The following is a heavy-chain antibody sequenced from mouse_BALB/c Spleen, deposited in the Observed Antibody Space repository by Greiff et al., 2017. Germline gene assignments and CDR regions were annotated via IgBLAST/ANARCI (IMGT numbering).Heavy chain of an antibody. J-gene: IGHJ1*01. CDR1: GFSLTGYG. D-gene: IGHD1-1*01. V-gene: IGHV2-6-7*01. CDR2: IWGDGST. Sequence: VNVVESGPGLVAPSQSLSITCTVSGFSLTGYGVNWVRQPPGKGLEWLGMIWGDGSTDYNSALKSRLSISKDNSKSQVFLKMNSLQTDDTARYYCARDDGSSHWYFDVWGAGTTVTVSS. CDR3: ARDDGSSHWYFDV.